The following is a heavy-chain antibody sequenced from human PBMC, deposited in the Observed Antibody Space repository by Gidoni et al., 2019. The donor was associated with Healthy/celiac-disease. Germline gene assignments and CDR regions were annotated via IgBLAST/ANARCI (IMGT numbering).Heavy chain of an antibody. D-gene: IGHD3-22*01. V-gene: IGHV1-69*01. Sequence: AQLVQSGAEVKTPGSSVKVPCKASGGTFSSYAISWVRQAPGQGLEWMGGIIPIVGTANYAQKFQGRVTITADESTSTAYMELSSLRSEDTAVYYCAREAAGSSGYYRYFDYWGQGTLVTVSS. CDR2: IIPIVGTA. J-gene: IGHJ4*02. CDR3: AREAAGSSGYYRYFDY. CDR1: GGTFSSYA.